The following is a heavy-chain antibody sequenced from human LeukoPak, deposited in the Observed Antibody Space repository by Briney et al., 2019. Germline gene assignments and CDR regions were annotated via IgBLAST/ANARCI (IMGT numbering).Heavy chain of an antibody. J-gene: IGHJ1*01. CDR1: GFTFSSYA. CDR2: ISGSGAST. CDR3: APNNDYGDLPYFQH. V-gene: IGHV3-23*01. Sequence: SGGSLRLSCAASGFTFSSYAMSWVRQAPGKGLEWVSAISGSGASTYYADSVKGRFTISRDNSKNTLYLQMNSLRAEDTAVYYCAPNNDYGDLPYFQHWGQGTLVTVSS. D-gene: IGHD4-17*01.